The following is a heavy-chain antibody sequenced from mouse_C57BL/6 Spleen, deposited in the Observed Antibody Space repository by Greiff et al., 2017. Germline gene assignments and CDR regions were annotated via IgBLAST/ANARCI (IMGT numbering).Heavy chain of an antibody. V-gene: IGHV1-74*01. D-gene: IGHD3-2*02. Sequence: VQLQQPGAELVKPGASVKVSCKASGYTFTSYWMHWVKQRPGQGLEWIGRIHPSDSDTNYNQKFKGKATLTVDKSSSTAYMQLISLTSEDSAVYDCATDSSGYDAMDYWGQGTSVTVSS. CDR3: ATDSSGYDAMDY. J-gene: IGHJ4*01. CDR1: GYTFTSYW. CDR2: IHPSDSDT.